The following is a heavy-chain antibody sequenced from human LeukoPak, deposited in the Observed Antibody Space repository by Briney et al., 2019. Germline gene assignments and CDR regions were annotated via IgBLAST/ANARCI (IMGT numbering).Heavy chain of an antibody. D-gene: IGHD5-24*01. CDR2: IKQDGSKK. V-gene: IGHV3-7*04. CDR3: TRVGYIDEGIDY. CDR1: GIPFRSYW. Sequence: GSLRLSCLASGIPFRSYWMNLVRQAPGKGPEWVANIKQDGSKKSYVDSVKGRFTISRDNAKNSLYLQMNSLRAEDTAIYYCTRVGYIDEGIDYWGQGTLVTVSS. J-gene: IGHJ4*02.